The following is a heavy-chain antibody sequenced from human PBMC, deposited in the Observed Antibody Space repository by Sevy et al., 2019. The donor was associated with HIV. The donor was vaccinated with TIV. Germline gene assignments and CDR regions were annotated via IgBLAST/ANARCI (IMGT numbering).Heavy chain of an antibody. CDR3: AKGLRGTTTNNWFDP. D-gene: IGHD4-17*01. CDR1: GFPFSSYA. Sequence: GGSLRLSCAASGFPFSSYAMSWVRQAPGKGLEWVSTISGSGGSAYYADSVKGRFTISRDNSKNTLFLQMHSLRAEDTAEYYCAKGLRGTTTNNWFDPWGQGTLVTVSS. V-gene: IGHV3-23*01. CDR2: ISGSGGSA. J-gene: IGHJ5*02.